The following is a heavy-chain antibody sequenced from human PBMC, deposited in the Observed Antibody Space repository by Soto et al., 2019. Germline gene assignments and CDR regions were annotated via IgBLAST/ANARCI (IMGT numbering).Heavy chain of an antibody. Sequence: SETLSLTCTVSGGSISSGDYYWSWIRQPPGKGLEWIGYIYYSGSTYYNPSLKSRVTISVDTSKNQFSLKLSSVTAADTAVYYCDRRRGAMGRGDRSVWFDPSGHGTLITVSS. J-gene: IGHJ5*02. CDR3: DRRRGAMGRGDRSVWFDP. CDR1: GGSISSGDYY. CDR2: IYYSGST. V-gene: IGHV4-30-4*01. D-gene: IGHD3-10*01.